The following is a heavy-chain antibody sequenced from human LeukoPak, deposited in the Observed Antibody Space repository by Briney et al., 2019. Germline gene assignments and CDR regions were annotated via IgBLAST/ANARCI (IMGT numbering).Heavy chain of an antibody. J-gene: IGHJ4*02. CDR3: AKGRLWFGEALDY. D-gene: IGHD3-10*01. Sequence: GGSLRLSCAASGFTFSSYAMSWVRQAPGKGLEWVSAITGSGGSTYYADSVKGRFTISRDNSKNTLYLQMNSLRAEDTAVYYCAKGRLWFGEALDYWGQGTLVTVSS. CDR2: ITGSGGST. V-gene: IGHV3-23*01. CDR1: GFTFSSYA.